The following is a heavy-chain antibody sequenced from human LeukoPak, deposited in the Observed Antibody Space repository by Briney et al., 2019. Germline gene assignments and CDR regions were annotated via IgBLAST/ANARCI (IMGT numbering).Heavy chain of an antibody. CDR2: ISYDGSNK. V-gene: IGHV3-30*18. Sequence: PGGSLRLSCAASGFTFSSYPIHWVRQAPGKGLEWVAVISYDGSNKYYADSVKGRFTISRDNSKNTLYLQMNSLRAEDTAVYYCAKDGLPYWGQGTLVTVSS. J-gene: IGHJ4*02. CDR1: GFTFSSYP. D-gene: IGHD5-18*01. CDR3: AKDGLPY.